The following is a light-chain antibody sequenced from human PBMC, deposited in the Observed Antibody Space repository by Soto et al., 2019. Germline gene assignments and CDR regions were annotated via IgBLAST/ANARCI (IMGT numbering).Light chain of an antibody. V-gene: IGLV1-40*01. J-gene: IGLJ1*01. CDR2: GNS. CDR1: SFNIGAGYD. CDR3: QSFDSNLSGSF. Sequence: QSVLTQPPSVSGAPGQRVTISCTGSSFNIGAGYDVHWYQQLPGTAPKLLIYGNSNRPSGVPDRFSGSKSGTSASLAITGLQAEDDADYYCQSFDSNLSGSFFGTGTKVTGL.